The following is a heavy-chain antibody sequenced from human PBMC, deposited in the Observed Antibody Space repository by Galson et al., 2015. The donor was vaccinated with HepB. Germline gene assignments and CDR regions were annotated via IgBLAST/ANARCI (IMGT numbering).Heavy chain of an antibody. V-gene: IGHV3-23*01. J-gene: IGHJ4*02. CDR2: ISGSGATT. Sequence: SLRLSCAASGFTFSNYALNWVRQGPGKRLEWVAAISGSGATTSYAESVKGRFTISRDNSKNTLHLEMNSLRADDTAVYYRAKANYPGYCSGERSGNCFPLYNFDCWGQGTLVTVSS. CDR3: AKANYPGYCSGERSGNCFPLYNFDC. D-gene: IGHD2-15*01. CDR1: GFTFSNYA.